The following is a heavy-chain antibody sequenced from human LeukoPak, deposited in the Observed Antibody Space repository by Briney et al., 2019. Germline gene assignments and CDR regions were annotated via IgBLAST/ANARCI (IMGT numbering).Heavy chain of an antibody. CDR3: ARDYYGSGRGDNWFDP. CDR1: GYTFTDYY. J-gene: IGHJ5*02. D-gene: IGHD3-10*01. Sequence: ASMKVSCKTSGYTFTDYYIHWVRQAPGQGLEWMGWINPNSGGTNYAQKFQGRVTMTRDTSISTAYMELSRLRSDDTAVYYCARDYYGSGRGDNWFDPWGQGTLVTVSS. V-gene: IGHV1-2*02. CDR2: INPNSGGT.